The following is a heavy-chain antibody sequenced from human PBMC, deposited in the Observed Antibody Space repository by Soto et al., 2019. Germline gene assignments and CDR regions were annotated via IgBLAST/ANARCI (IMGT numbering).Heavy chain of an antibody. CDR2: ISYDGSNK. D-gene: IGHD6-13*01. CDR3: AKDRIEYSSSWYDY. Sequence: GGSLRLSCAASGFTFSSYGMHWVRQAPGKGLEWVAVISYDGSNKYYADSVKGRFTISRDNSKNTLYLQMNSLRAEDTAVYYCAKDRIEYSSSWYDYWGQGTLVTVSS. J-gene: IGHJ4*02. CDR1: GFTFSSYG. V-gene: IGHV3-30*18.